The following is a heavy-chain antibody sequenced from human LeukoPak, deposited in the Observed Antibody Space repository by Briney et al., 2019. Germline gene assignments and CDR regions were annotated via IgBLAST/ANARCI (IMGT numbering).Heavy chain of an antibody. CDR3: ARALWSGPVYYGMDV. V-gene: IGHV3-21*06. CDR1: GLTVSSRW. D-gene: IGHD3-10*01. Sequence: GGSLRLSCAASGLTVSSRWMYWVRQAPGKGLVWVSSISSTSSYIYYADSMKGRFTISRDNAKNSLYLQMNSLRAEDTAVYYCARALWSGPVYYGMDVWGQGTTVTVSS. CDR2: ISSTSSYI. J-gene: IGHJ6*02.